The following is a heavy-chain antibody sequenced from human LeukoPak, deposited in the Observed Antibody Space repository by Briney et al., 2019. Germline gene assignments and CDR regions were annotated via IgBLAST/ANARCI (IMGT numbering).Heavy chain of an antibody. J-gene: IGHJ4*02. CDR1: GFTFDAYS. CDR2: ITWNSGTI. Sequence: LPGRSLRLSCAASGFTFDAYSMHWVRQVPGKGLEWVSGITWNSGTIAYAGSVKGRFTISRDNAKNSLYLQMNSLRTEDLALYCCVREXXXYAXXXWGQGTLVTVSS. V-gene: IGHV3-9*03. CDR3: VREXXXYAXXX. D-gene: IGHD3-16*01.